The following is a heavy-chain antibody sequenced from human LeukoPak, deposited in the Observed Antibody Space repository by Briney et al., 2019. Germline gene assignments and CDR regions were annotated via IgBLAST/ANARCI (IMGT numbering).Heavy chain of an antibody. J-gene: IGHJ4*02. V-gene: IGHV1-69-2*01. CDR2: VDPEDGET. CDR1: GYTFTDYY. D-gene: IGHD4-11*01. Sequence: ATVKISCMVSGYTFTDYYMHWVQQAPGKGLEWMGLVDPEDGETIYAEKFQGRVTITADTSTDTAYMELSSLRSEDTAVYYCARSSNYDFINYWGQGTLVTVSS. CDR3: ARSSNYDFINY.